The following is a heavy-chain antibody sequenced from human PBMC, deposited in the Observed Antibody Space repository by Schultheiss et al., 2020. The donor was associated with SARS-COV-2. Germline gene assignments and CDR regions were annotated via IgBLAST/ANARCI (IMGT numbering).Heavy chain of an antibody. V-gene: IGHV3-15*01. J-gene: IGHJ4*02. CDR3: TIRLSPYYFDY. Sequence: GESLKISCAASGFTFSNAWMSWVRQAPGKGLEWVGRIKSKTDGGTTDYAAPVKGRFTISGDDSKNMLYLQMNSLETEDTAVYYCTIRLSPYYFDYWGQGTLVTVSS. CDR2: IKSKTDGGTT. CDR1: GFTFSNAW.